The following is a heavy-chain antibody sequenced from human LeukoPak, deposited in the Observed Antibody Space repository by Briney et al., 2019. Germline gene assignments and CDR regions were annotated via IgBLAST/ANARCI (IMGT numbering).Heavy chain of an antibody. D-gene: IGHD2-15*01. CDR1: GGSISSGGYF. J-gene: IGHJ3*01. CDR2: IYHAGST. CDR3: ARRGRAQGPLSL. Sequence: SETLSLTCTVSGGSISSGGYFWSWIRQHPGKGLEWIAHIYHAGSTHDNPSLRGRVAISLDTSANQFSLRLSSVTAADTAVYYCARRGRAQGPLSLWGQGTMVTVSS. V-gene: IGHV4-31*03.